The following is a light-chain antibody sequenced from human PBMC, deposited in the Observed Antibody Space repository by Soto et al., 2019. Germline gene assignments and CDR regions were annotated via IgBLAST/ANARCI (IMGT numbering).Light chain of an antibody. CDR2: DAS. J-gene: IGKJ5*01. CDR1: QRVSSY. CDR3: QQRSNWPFIT. V-gene: IGKV3-11*01. Sequence: EIVLTQSPATLSLSPGERATLSCRASQRVSSYLAWYQQKPGQAPRLLIYDASNRATGIPARFSGSGSGTDFTLTISSLEPEDFAVYYCQQRSNWPFITFGQGTRLEIK.